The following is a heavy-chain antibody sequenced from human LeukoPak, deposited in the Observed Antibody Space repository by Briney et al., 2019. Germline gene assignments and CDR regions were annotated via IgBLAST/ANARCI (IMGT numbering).Heavy chain of an antibody. V-gene: IGHV3-49*04. Sequence: PGGSLRLSCSASGFTFGDHAMRWVRQAPGKGLEWVGFIRSKGYGGTTEYAASVEGRFSLSRDDSKSFVYLQMSSLKTEDTAVYYCTRVRSGNDFDYWGQGTLVTVSS. D-gene: IGHD3-10*01. CDR1: GFTFGDHA. J-gene: IGHJ4*02. CDR3: TRVRSGNDFDY. CDR2: IRSKGYGGTT.